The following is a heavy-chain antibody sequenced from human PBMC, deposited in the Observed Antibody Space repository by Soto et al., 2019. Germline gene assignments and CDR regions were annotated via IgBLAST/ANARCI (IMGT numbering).Heavy chain of an antibody. Sequence: SETLSLTCAVSGYSISSGYYWGWIRQPPGKGLEWIGNIYHSGGTHSNPSLKSRVTISVDTSKNQFSLQLSSVTAADTAVYYCARERGDYYDSSGRLDYWGRGTLVTVSS. D-gene: IGHD3-22*01. CDR3: ARERGDYYDSSGRLDY. J-gene: IGHJ4*02. CDR2: IYHSGGT. V-gene: IGHV4-38-2*02. CDR1: GYSISSGYY.